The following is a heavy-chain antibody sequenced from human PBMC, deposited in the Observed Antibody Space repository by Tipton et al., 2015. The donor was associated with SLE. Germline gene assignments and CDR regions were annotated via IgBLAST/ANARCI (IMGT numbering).Heavy chain of an antibody. CDR1: GFTVSGYY. J-gene: IGHJ4*02. CDR3: AREARLEYYYGSGSSHYFDY. Sequence: LSCAASGFTVSGYYWSWIRQPPGKGLEWLGEINHSGSTNYNPARKSRVTISVDTSKNQFSLKLSSVTAADTAVYYCAREARLEYYYGSGSSHYFDYWGQGTLVTVSS. D-gene: IGHD3-10*01. CDR2: INHSGST. V-gene: IGHV4-34*01.